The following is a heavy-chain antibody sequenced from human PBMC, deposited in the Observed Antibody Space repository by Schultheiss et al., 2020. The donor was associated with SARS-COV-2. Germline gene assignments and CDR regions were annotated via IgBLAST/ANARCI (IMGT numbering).Heavy chain of an antibody. CDR2: INHSGST. CDR3: ARDQGGATPH. Sequence: SETLSLTCAVCGGSFSGYYWSWIRQPPGKGLEWIGEINHSGSTNYNPSLKSRVTISVDTSKNQFSLKLSSVTAADTAVYYCARDQGGATPHWGQGTLVTVSS. D-gene: IGHD1-26*01. V-gene: IGHV4-34*01. CDR1: GGSFSGYY. J-gene: IGHJ4*02.